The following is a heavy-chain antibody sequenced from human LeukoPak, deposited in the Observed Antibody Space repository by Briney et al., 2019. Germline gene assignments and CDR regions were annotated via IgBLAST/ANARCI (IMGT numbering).Heavy chain of an antibody. V-gene: IGHV3-7*05. CDR3: ARDQRHCSSSSCPWEPFDY. J-gene: IGHJ4*02. Sequence: GGPLRLSCAASGFTFSSYWMSWVRQAPGKGLEWVANIKQDGSEKYYVDSVKGRFTISRDNAKNSLYLQMNSLRAEDTAVYYCARDQRHCSSSSCPWEPFDYWGQGTLVTVSS. CDR1: GFTFSSYW. D-gene: IGHD2-2*01. CDR2: IKQDGSEK.